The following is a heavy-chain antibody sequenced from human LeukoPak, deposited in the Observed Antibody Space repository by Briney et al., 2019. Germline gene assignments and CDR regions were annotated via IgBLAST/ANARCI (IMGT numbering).Heavy chain of an antibody. CDR2: ISSSSSYI. Sequence: GESLRLSCAASGFTFSSYSMNWVRQAPGKGLEWVSSISSSSSYIYYADSVKGRFTISRDSAKNSLYLQMNSLRAEDTAVYYCAREGYCSGGSCPYYFDYWGQGTLVTVSS. CDR1: GFTFSSYS. V-gene: IGHV3-21*01. CDR3: AREGYCSGGSCPYYFDY. J-gene: IGHJ4*02. D-gene: IGHD2-15*01.